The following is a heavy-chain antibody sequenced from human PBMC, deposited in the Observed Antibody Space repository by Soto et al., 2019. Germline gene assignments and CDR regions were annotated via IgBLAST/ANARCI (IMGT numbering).Heavy chain of an antibody. CDR2: ISGYNGNT. Sequence: QVQLVQSGAEVKKPGASVRVSCKASGYTFTSYGISWVRQAPGQGLEWMGWISGYNGNTNYAQKLQGRVTMTKDTATSTANMELGSLRSDDTAVYYCARGYCSGGSCYTGWFDPWGQGTLVTVSS. D-gene: IGHD2-15*01. V-gene: IGHV1-18*01. J-gene: IGHJ5*02. CDR1: GYTFTSYG. CDR3: ARGYCSGGSCYTGWFDP.